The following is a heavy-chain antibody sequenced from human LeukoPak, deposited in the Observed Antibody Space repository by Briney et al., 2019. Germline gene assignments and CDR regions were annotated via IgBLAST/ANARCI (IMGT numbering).Heavy chain of an antibody. J-gene: IGHJ4*02. Sequence: GGSLRLSCSASGFTLSSSSIHWVRQAPGKGPEFVSSITRDGSWTSYADAGKGRFTVSRDNSNNTLFLQMNSLRVEDTALYYCAKWGAQSGSYRVLDCWGRGTLVTVSS. CDR3: AKWGAQSGSYRVLDC. CDR2: ITRDGSWT. V-gene: IGHV3-64*04. CDR1: GFTLSSSS. D-gene: IGHD3-10*01.